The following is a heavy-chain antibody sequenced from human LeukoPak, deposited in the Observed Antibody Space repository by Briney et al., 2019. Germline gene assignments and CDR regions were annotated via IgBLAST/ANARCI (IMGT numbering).Heavy chain of an antibody. J-gene: IGHJ5*02. CDR2: INHSGST. Sequence: SETLSLTCAVYGGSFSGYYWSWIRQPPGKGLGWIGEINHSGSTNYNPSLKSRVTISVDTSKNQFSLKLSSVTAADTAVYYCARQRRYDFWSGYQYNWFDPWGQGTLVTVSS. D-gene: IGHD3-3*01. V-gene: IGHV4-34*01. CDR3: ARQRRYDFWSGYQYNWFDP. CDR1: GGSFSGYY.